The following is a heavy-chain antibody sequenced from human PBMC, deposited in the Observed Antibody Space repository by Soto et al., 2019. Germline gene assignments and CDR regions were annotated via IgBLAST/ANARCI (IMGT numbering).Heavy chain of an antibody. Sequence: QAQLEQSGAEVKKPGASVKVSCKSSGYTFSTSGISWVRQAPGQGLEWMGWISTYNGDANYAQRFQGRVTMTTDTSXRTTVMELRSLRSDDTAVYYCAREAPRPYYYYGMDVWGQGTTVTVSS. CDR1: GYTFSTSG. CDR2: ISTYNGDA. J-gene: IGHJ6*02. CDR3: AREAPRPYYYYGMDV. D-gene: IGHD6-6*01. V-gene: IGHV1-18*01.